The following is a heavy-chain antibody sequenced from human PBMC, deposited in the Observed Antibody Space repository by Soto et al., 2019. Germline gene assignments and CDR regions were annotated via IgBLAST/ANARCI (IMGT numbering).Heavy chain of an antibody. J-gene: IGHJ6*02. Sequence: QVQLVQSGAEVKKPGSSVKVSCKASGGTFSSYAISWVRQAPGQGLEWVGGIIPIFGTANYAQKFQGRVTNTADESTSIAYMELSRLISEDTAVYYCAGGAVEQQIRQGLSQNYYYYYGMDVWGQGTTVTVSS. CDR2: IIPIFGTA. D-gene: IGHD6-13*01. CDR1: GGTFSSYA. CDR3: AGGAVEQQIRQGLSQNYYYYYGMDV. V-gene: IGHV1-69*01.